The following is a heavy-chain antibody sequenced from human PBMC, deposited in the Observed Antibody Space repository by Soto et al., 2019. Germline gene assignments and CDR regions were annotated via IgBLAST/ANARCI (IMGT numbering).Heavy chain of an antibody. V-gene: IGHV3-64*01. CDR2: ISSNGGST. CDR3: AGFSGYYSDY. Sequence: GGSLRLSCAASGFTFSSYAMHWVRQAPGKGLEYVSAISSNGGSTYYANTVKGRFTISRDNSKNTLYLQMGSLRAEDMAVYYCAGFSGYYSDYWGQGTLVTVSS. CDR1: GFTFSSYA. J-gene: IGHJ4*02. D-gene: IGHD3-22*01.